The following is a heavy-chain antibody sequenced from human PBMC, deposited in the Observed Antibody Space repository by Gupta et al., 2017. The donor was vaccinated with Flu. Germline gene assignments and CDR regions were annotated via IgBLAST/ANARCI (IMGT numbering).Heavy chain of an antibody. CDR3: ARGSKGWNGIDY. V-gene: IGHV3-74*01. CDR1: EFIFTNYW. CDR2: VSGDGRTT. D-gene: IGHD1-1*01. Sequence: VQLVESGAGLAQPGGSLRLSCAASEFIFTNYWIHWVRQTPGKGLVWVSRVSGDGRTTTYVDSVEGRFTISRDNAKSTVSLQMNSLRAEDTAIYYCARGSKGWNGIDYWGRGTLVTVSS. J-gene: IGHJ4*02.